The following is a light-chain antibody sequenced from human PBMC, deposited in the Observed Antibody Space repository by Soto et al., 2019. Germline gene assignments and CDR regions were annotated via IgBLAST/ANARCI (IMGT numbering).Light chain of an antibody. J-gene: IGKJ4*01. V-gene: IGKV3-20*01. CDR2: GAS. CDR1: QSVSSSY. Sequence: EIVLTQSPGTLSLSPGERATLSCRASQSVSSSYLAWYQQNTGQAPRLLIYGASSSDTGIPDRFSGSGSETDFTLTISRLEPEDFAVYYCQQYGSSLLFGGGTKVEIK. CDR3: QQYGSSLL.